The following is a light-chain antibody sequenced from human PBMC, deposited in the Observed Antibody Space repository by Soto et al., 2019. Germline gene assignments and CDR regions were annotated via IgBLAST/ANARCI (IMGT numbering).Light chain of an antibody. J-gene: IGKJ4*01. Sequence: EIVLTQSPGTLSLSPGERAPLSCRASQSVSNNYLAWYQQKPGQAPRLLIYGAYIRATGVPARFSGSGSGTEFTLTISSLQSEDFAVYYCQHYKTWPLAFGGGTKVDIK. CDR1: QSVSNN. CDR3: QHYKTWPLA. V-gene: IGKV3-15*01. CDR2: GAY.